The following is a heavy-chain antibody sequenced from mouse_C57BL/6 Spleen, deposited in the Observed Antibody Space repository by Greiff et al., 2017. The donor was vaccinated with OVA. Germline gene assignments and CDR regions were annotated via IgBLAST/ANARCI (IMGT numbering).Heavy chain of an antibody. CDR3: ARLHYYGYGFAY. Sequence: VKLQQPGAELVMPGASVKLSCKASGYTFTSYWMHWVKQRPGQGLEWIGEIDPSDSYTNYNQKFKGKSTLTVDKSSSTAYMQLSSLTSEDSAVYYCARLHYYGYGFAYWGQGTLVTVSA. J-gene: IGHJ3*01. CDR2: IDPSDSYT. CDR1: GYTFTSYW. D-gene: IGHD2-2*01. V-gene: IGHV1-69*01.